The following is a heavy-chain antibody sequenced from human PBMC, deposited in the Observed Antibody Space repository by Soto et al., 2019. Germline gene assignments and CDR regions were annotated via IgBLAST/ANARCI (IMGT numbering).Heavy chain of an antibody. CDR2: ISYDGSNK. D-gene: IGHD3-10*01. V-gene: IGHV3-30-3*01. CDR1: GFTFSSYA. J-gene: IGHJ4*02. CDR3: ARDPMGRYYGSGSYYFDY. Sequence: QVQLVESGGGVVQPGRSQRLSCAASGFTFSSYAMHVVLQAPGKGLDCVAVISYDGSNKYYADSVKGRFTISRDNSKNTLYLQMTSLRAEDTAVYYCARDPMGRYYGSGSYYFDYWGQGTLVTVSA.